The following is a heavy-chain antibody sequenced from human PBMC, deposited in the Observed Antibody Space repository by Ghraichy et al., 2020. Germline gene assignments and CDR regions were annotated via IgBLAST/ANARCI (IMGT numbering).Heavy chain of an antibody. Sequence: GSLRLSCAVYGGSFSGYYWSWIRQPPGKGLQWIGEINLSGSTNYNPSLKSRVTISVDTSKNQFSLKLSSVTAADTAVYYCAGGICGGDCSPYYYYDGMDVWGQGTTVTVSS. CDR3: AGGICGGDCSPYYYYDGMDV. CDR2: INLSGST. D-gene: IGHD2-21*02. CDR1: GGSFSGYY. J-gene: IGHJ6*02. V-gene: IGHV4-34*01.